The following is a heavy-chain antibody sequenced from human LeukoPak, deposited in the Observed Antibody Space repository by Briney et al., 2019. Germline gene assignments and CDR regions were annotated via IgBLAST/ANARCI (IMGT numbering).Heavy chain of an antibody. CDR3: ALSRDIVVVPAAISRTYNWFDP. J-gene: IGHJ5*02. V-gene: IGHV1-69*13. CDR2: IIPIFGTA. Sequence: WASVKVSCKASGGTFSSYAISWVRQAPGQGLEWMGGIIPIFGTANYAQKFQGRVTITADESTSTAYMELSSLRSEDTAVYYCALSRDIVVVPAAISRTYNWFDPWGQGTLVTVSS. CDR1: GGTFSSYA. D-gene: IGHD2-2*02.